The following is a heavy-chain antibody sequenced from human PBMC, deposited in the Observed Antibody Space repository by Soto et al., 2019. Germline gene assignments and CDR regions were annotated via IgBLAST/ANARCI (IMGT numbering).Heavy chain of an antibody. CDR1: GFTFSTYT. J-gene: IGHJ4*02. V-gene: IGHV3-30-3*01. Sequence: GGSLRLSCAASGFTFSTYTIHWVRQAPGKGLEWVALISYDGSNKYYADSVKGRFTISRGNSKNTLYLQMNSLRAGDTAVYFCARGSQYYYDGSGPLDCWGQGTLVTVSS. CDR2: ISYDGSNK. CDR3: ARGSQYYYDGSGPLDC. D-gene: IGHD3-22*01.